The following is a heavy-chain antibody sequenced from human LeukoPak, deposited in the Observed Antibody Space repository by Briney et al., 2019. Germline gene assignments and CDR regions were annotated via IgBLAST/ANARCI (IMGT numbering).Heavy chain of an antibody. D-gene: IGHD1-26*01. Sequence: PGRSLTLSCAASGFTFSTYGMHWVRQAPGKGLEWVAVIWYDGRNRYYADSVKGRVTISGDNSKNKVYLQMSSLTAEDTGVYYCAKDQGRFGSYAAILDYWGQGTLVTVSS. J-gene: IGHJ4*02. CDR2: IWYDGRNR. CDR1: GFTFSTYG. CDR3: AKDQGRFGSYAAILDY. V-gene: IGHV3-33*06.